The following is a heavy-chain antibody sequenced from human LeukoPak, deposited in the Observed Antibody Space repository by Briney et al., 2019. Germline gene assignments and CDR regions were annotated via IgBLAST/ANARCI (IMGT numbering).Heavy chain of an antibody. Sequence: GGSLRLSCAASGFTFTIFGLNWVRQAPGKGPEWVSYIDARSGITYYADSVQGRFTLSRDNARESVFLQMDSLRVDDTAVYYCARDLGDGYNYPFDYWGQGTLVTVSS. CDR3: ARDLGDGYNYPFDY. V-gene: IGHV3-48*01. CDR2: IDARSGIT. J-gene: IGHJ4*02. D-gene: IGHD5-24*01. CDR1: GFTFTIFG.